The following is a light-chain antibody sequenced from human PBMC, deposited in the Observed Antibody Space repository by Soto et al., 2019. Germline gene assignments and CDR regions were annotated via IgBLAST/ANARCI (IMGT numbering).Light chain of an antibody. V-gene: IGLV1-47*02. CDR2: TNN. CDR3: AAWDDSLGGWV. J-gene: IGLJ3*02. CDR1: TSNIASNS. Sequence: QPVLTQPPSASGTPGQRITISCSGSTSNIASNSVFWYQQLPGTSPKLLIYTNNQRPSGVPDRFSGSKSGTSASLAITGLRSEDEATYYCAAWDDSLGGWVFGGGTKVTVL.